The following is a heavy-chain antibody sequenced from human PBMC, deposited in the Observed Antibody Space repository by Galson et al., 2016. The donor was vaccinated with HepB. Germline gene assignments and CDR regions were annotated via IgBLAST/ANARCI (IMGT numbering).Heavy chain of an antibody. V-gene: IGHV4-59*08. CDR2: IYYSGGT. CDR3: ASLNRRREGPTIPSSCDF. Sequence: SETLSLTCTVSGGSVSSYFWSWIRQPPGKGLEWIGCIYYSGGTNYTPSLRSRVIISIDTSKNQFSLRLTSVTDADTAVYYCASLNRRREGPTIPSSCDFWGQGTPVTVS. CDR1: GGSVSSYF. J-gene: IGHJ4*02. D-gene: IGHD3-10*01.